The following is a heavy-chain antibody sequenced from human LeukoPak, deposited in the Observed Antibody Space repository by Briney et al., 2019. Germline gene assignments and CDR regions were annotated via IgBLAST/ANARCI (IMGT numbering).Heavy chain of an antibody. V-gene: IGHV1-2*02. CDR1: GYTFTGYY. CDR2: INPNSGGT. Sequence: ASVKVSCKASGYTFTGYYMHWVRQAPGQGLEWMGWINPNSGGTNYAQKFQGRVPMTRDTSISTAYMELSRLRSDDTAVYYCARASIAARLVDYWGQGTLVPVSS. CDR3: ARASIAARLVDY. J-gene: IGHJ4*02. D-gene: IGHD6-6*01.